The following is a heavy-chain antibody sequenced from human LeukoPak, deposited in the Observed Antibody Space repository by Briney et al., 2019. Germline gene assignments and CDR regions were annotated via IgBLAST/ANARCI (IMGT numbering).Heavy chain of an antibody. CDR3: ATEFWSGYTFDY. D-gene: IGHD3-3*01. CDR1: GFTVSSNY. J-gene: IGHJ4*02. CDR2: IYSGGST. Sequence: NPGGSLRLSCAATGFTVSSNYMSWVRQAPGKGLEWVSVIYSGGSTYYADSVKGRFTISRDNSKNTLYLQMNSLRAEDTAVYYCATEFWSGYTFDYWGQGTLVTVSS. V-gene: IGHV3-66*02.